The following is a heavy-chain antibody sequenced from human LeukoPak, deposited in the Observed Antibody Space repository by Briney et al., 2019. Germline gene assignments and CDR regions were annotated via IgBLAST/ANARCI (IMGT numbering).Heavy chain of an antibody. CDR1: GFTFSSYA. J-gene: IGHJ5*02. CDR3: ARDEIVVEANWFDP. V-gene: IGHV3-23*01. CDR2: ISGSGGST. D-gene: IGHD2-15*01. Sequence: GGSLRLSCAASGFTFSSYAMSWVRQAPGKGLEWVSAISGSGGSTYYADSVKGRFTISRDNSKNTLYLQMNSLRSDDTAVYYCARDEIVVEANWFDPWGQGTLVTVSS.